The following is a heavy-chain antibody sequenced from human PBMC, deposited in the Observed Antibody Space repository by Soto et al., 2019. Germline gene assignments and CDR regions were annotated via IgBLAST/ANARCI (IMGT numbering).Heavy chain of an antibody. CDR1: GYTFTSYD. V-gene: IGHV1-8*01. CDR3: ARGVRLNTNWNFGNWFDP. Sequence: ASVKVSCKASGYTFTSYDINWVRQATGQGLEWMGWMNPNSGNTGYAQKFQGRVTMTRNTSISTAYMELSSLRSEDTAVYYCARGVRLNTNWNFGNWFDPWGQGTLVTVSS. CDR2: MNPNSGNT. D-gene: IGHD1-7*01. J-gene: IGHJ5*02.